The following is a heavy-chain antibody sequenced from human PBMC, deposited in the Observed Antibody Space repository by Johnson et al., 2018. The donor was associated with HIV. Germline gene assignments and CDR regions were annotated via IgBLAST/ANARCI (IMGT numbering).Heavy chain of an antibody. Sequence: VQLVESGGGVVQPGRSLRLSCAGSGFTVSTFYMTWVRQGPGKGLEWVSVIDSGGGTKYADSVKGRFTISRDNSRNTLYLQMNSLRAEDTTVYFCAIMSAPEDADAFDFWGQGTMVTVSS. V-gene: IGHV3-66*02. J-gene: IGHJ3*01. D-gene: IGHD1-14*01. CDR2: IDSGGGT. CDR3: AIMSAPEDADAFDF. CDR1: GFTVSTFY.